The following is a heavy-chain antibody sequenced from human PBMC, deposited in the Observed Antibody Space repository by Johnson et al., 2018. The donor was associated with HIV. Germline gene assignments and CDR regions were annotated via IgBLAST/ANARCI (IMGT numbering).Heavy chain of an antibody. Sequence: QVQLVESGGGVVQPGRSLRLSCAASGFTFNNYGMHWVRQAPGKGLEWVAVISYDGSNKYYADSVKGRFTISRDNSKNSLYLQMNSLRAEDMAVYYCARERQQLVKGGVFDIWGQGTMVTVSS. J-gene: IGHJ3*02. CDR1: GFTFNNYG. V-gene: IGHV3-30*19. CDR2: ISYDGSNK. CDR3: ARERQQLVKGGVFDI. D-gene: IGHD6-13*01.